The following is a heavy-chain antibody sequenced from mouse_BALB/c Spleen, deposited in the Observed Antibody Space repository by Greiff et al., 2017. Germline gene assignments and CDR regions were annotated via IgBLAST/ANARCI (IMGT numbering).Heavy chain of an antibody. V-gene: IGHV5-6-2*01. D-gene: IGHD2-14*01. CDR1: GFTFSSYY. CDR3: ARHEAYYRTPFAY. CDR2: INSNGGST. J-gene: IGHJ3*01. Sequence: EVMLVESGGGLVKLGGSLKLSCAASGFTFSSYYMSWVRQTPEKRLELVAAINSNGGSTYYPDTVKGRFTISRDNAKNTLYLQMSSLKSEDTALYYCARHEAYYRTPFAYWGQGTLVTVSA.